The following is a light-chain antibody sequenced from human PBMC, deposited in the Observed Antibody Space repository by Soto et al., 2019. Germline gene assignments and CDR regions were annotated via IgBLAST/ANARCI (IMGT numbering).Light chain of an antibody. CDR1: QRLLHSNGYNY. CDR2: LGS. CDR3: MQALQSPCT. J-gene: IGKJ2*01. V-gene: IGKV2-28*01. Sequence: DVVMTQSPLSLPVTPGEPASISCNSSQRLLHSNGYNYLDWYLQRPGQSPQLLVYLGSNRASGVPDRFSGSGSGTDFTLKITRVEAEDVGVYYCMQALQSPCTFGQGTKLEIK.